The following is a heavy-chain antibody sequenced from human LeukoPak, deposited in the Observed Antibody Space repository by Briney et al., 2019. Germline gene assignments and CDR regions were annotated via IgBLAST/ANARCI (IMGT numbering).Heavy chain of an antibody. CDR1: GFTFGDYA. D-gene: IGHD3-16*01. CDR3: SRIKGGILGVFDI. V-gene: IGHV3-49*03. J-gene: IGHJ3*02. Sequence: PGGSLRLSCTASGFTFGDYAMSWFRQAPGKGLEWVGFIRSKAYGGTTEYAASVKGRFTISRDDSKSIAYLQMNSLKTEDTAVYHCSRIKGGILGVFDIWGQGTMVTVSS. CDR2: IRSKAYGGTT.